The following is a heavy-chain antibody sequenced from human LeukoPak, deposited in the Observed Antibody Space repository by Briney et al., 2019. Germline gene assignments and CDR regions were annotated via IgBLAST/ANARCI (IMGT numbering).Heavy chain of an antibody. CDR2: ISYGGST. J-gene: IGHJ6*02. CDR3: ASYQLLFRNYYYPMDV. CDR1: GGSLSSGDYY. D-gene: IGHD2-2*01. Sequence: SGSLSLTCTVSGGSLSSGDYYWSWVGQPPGKGLEWIGYISYGGSTYYNPSLKSRLTISEDTSKNQFSLKLSSVTAADTAVYYCASYQLLFRNYYYPMDVWGQGTTVTVSS. V-gene: IGHV4-30-4*01.